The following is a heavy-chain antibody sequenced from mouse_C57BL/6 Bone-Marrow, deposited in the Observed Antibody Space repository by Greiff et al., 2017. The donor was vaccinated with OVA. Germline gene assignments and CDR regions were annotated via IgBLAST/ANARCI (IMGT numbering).Heavy chain of an antibody. CDR2: IYPVSGST. Sequence: QVQLQQPGAELVKPGASVKMSCKASGYTFTSYWITWVKPRPGQGLEWIGDIYPVSGSTNYNEKFTSKATLTVATSASTAYMHLSSLTSEASSVYYCARFGYGSSYEGFAYWGQGTLVTVSA. CDR3: ARFGYGSSYEGFAY. D-gene: IGHD1-1*01. J-gene: IGHJ3*01. CDR1: GYTFTSYW. V-gene: IGHV1-55*01.